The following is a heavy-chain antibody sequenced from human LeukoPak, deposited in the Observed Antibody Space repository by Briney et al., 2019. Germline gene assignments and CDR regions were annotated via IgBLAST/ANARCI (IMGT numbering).Heavy chain of an antibody. J-gene: IGHJ4*02. CDR3: ARVSVAGTSDPIFDY. D-gene: IGHD6-19*01. CDR2: ISASSQTI. Sequence: GGSLRLSCAPSGFTFNYYVMKWVRQAPGKGLECLSYISASSQTIYYADSVEGRFTISRDNAKNSLYLQMNSLRAEDTAVYYCARVSVAGTSDPIFDYWGQGTLVTVSS. V-gene: IGHV3-48*04. CDR1: GFTFNYYV.